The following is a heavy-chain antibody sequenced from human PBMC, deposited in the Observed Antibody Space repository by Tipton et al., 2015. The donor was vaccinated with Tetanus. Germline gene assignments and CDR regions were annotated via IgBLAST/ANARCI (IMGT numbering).Heavy chain of an antibody. CDR3: AKDHGPSPAATNY. CDR2: ISWNSGSI. Sequence: SLRLSCAASGFTFDDYAMHWVRQAPGKGLEWVSGISWNSGSIGYADSVKGRFTISRDNAKNSLYLQMNSLRAEDTALYYCAKDHGPSPAATNYWGQGTLVTVSS. V-gene: IGHV3-9*01. CDR1: GFTFDDYA. D-gene: IGHD2-2*01. J-gene: IGHJ4*02.